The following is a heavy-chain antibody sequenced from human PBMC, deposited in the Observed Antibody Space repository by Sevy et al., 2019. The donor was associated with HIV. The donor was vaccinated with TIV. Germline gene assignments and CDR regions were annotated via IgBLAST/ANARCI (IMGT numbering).Heavy chain of an antibody. J-gene: IGHJ6*02. CDR3: ARDRGITVYNYYGMDV. CDR1: GFAFSNYW. Sequence: GGSLRLSCAASGFAFSNYWMNWVRQAPGKGLEWVANIKQDGSEIYYVDSVRGRFSISRDNAKNSVFLQMNSLRVEDTAVHYCARDRGITVYNYYGMDVWGQGTTVTVSS. D-gene: IGHD1-20*01. CDR2: IKQDGSEI. V-gene: IGHV3-7*01.